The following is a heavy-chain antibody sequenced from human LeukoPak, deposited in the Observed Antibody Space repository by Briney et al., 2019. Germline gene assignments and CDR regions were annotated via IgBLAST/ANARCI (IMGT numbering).Heavy chain of an antibody. CDR1: GYTLTELS. V-gene: IGHV1-24*01. Sequence: PGASVKVSCKVSGYTLTELSMHWVRQAPGKGLEWMGGFDPEDGETIYAQKFEGRVTMTRNMSTSTVYMELSSLRSEDTAVYYCARGYTYGPYALDYWGQGTLVTVSS. J-gene: IGHJ4*02. D-gene: IGHD5-18*01. CDR3: ARGYTYGPYALDY. CDR2: FDPEDGET.